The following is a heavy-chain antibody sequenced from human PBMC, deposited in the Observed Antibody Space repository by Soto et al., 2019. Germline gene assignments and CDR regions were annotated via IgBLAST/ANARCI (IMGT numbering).Heavy chain of an antibody. J-gene: IGHJ4*02. CDR1: GFTFTNFA. D-gene: IGHD6-13*01. CDR3: VRFGGAAAGPGDY. Sequence: HPGGSLRLSCAASGFTFTNFAMHWVRQAPGKGLEWVAFILYDGSNMFYSDSVKGRFTISRDNSKNTLYLQMNSLRAEDTAVYYCVRFGGAAAGPGDYWGQGTLVTVSS. V-gene: IGHV3-30*03. CDR2: ILYDGSNM.